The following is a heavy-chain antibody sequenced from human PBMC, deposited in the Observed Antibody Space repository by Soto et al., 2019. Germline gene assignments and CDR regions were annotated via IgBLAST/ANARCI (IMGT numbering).Heavy chain of an antibody. D-gene: IGHD3-22*01. CDR3: ARGGGYYDTSGYNRDTFDM. CDR1: GFTFSSYS. J-gene: IGHJ3*02. Sequence: TVGSLRLSCAGTGFTFSSYSMNWVRQAPGKGLEWVSCVSSSSSYIFYADSVKGRFTISRGNAKDSLHLQMNSLRAEDTAVYYCARGGGYYDTSGYNRDTFDMWGQGTMVTVSS. V-gene: IGHV3-21*01. CDR2: VSSSSSYI.